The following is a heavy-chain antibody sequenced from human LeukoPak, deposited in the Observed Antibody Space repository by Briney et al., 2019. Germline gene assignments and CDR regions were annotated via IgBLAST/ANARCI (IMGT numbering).Heavy chain of an antibody. CDR2: INPNSGGT. CDR3: ARALYYDSSGYYSSSYYYFQH. J-gene: IGHJ1*01. D-gene: IGHD3-22*01. Sequence: VASVKVSCKASGYTFTSYYLHWVRQAPGQGLEWMGWINPNSGGTNYAQKFQGRVTMTRDTSISTAYMELSRLRSDDTAEYYCARALYYDSSGYYSSSYYYFQHWGQGTLVTVSS. V-gene: IGHV1-2*02. CDR1: GYTFTSYY.